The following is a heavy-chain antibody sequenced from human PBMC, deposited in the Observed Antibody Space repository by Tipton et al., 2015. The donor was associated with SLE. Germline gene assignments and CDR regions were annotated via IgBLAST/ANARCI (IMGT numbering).Heavy chain of an antibody. Sequence: GLVKPSETLSLTCTVSGDSIYRSTYYWGWIRQPPGKGLEWIGSIYYSGSTYYNPPLNSRVIMSVDTSKNQFSLKLTSVTAADTAVYYCARHWSSSDYYFTYWGQGTLVTVSS. D-gene: IGHD6-6*01. J-gene: IGHJ4*02. CDR2: IYYSGST. V-gene: IGHV4-39*07. CDR3: ARHWSSSDYYFTY. CDR1: GDSIYRSTYY.